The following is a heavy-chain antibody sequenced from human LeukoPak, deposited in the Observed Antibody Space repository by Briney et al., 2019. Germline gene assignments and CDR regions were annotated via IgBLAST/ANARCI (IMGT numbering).Heavy chain of an antibody. CDR1: GFIFTNYF. Sequence: GGSLRTSCAASGFIFTNYFMSWVRQAPGKGLEWVASIKHDGSEKYYVDSVRGRFTISRDNTMNSLYLQMSSLRAEDTAVYYCATDRGWRTSGYYLYYFEHWGQGTLVIVSS. J-gene: IGHJ4*02. CDR2: IKHDGSEK. V-gene: IGHV3-7*01. CDR3: ATDRGWRTSGYYLYYFEH. D-gene: IGHD3-3*01.